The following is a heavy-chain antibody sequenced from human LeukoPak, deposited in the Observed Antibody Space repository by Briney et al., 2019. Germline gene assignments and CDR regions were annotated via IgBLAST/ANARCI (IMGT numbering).Heavy chain of an antibody. Sequence: PGGSLRLSCAASGSSFTAYSMNWVRQAPGRGLEWISYIGPGGDIYYADPVTGRFTVSRDTAKNSLYLQMNGLRVEDTAVYYCARRFDSWGQGTLVTVSS. CDR2: IGPGGDI. J-gene: IGHJ5*01. V-gene: IGHV3-48*01. CDR1: GSSFTAYS. CDR3: ARRFDS.